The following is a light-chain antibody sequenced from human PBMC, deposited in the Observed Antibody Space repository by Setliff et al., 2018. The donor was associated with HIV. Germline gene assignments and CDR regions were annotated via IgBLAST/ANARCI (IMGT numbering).Light chain of an antibody. V-gene: IGLV2-8*01. CDR2: DVN. J-gene: IGLJ1*01. CDR1: SSDVGAYNY. CDR3: SSYTSSSTYV. Sequence: QSALPQPPSASGSPGQSVTISCTGTSSDVGAYNYVSWYQQHPGKAPKLMIYDVNKRPSGVPDRFSGSKSGNTASLTISGLQAEDEAAYYCSSYTSSSTYVFATGTKVTVL.